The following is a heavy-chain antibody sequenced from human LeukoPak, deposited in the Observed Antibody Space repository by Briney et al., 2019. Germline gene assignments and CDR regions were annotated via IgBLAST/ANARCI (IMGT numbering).Heavy chain of an antibody. CDR2: IIPFLDTS. CDR3: ARAQAGNYDWPLDL. V-gene: IGHV1-69*05. Sequence: GSSVKLSCKASGGTFSKYALSWVRQAPGQGLEWMGAIIPFLDTSDYPPKFQDRVTITTDESTSTAYMDLSSLRSDDTAVYYCARAQAGNYDWPLDLWGQGTLVTVSS. J-gene: IGHJ5*02. CDR1: GGTFSKYA. D-gene: IGHD5-12*01.